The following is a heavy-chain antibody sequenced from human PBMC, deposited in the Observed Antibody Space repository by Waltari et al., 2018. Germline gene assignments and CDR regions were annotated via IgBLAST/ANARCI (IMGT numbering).Heavy chain of an antibody. J-gene: IGHJ5*02. CDR2: ISSKSTYI. CDR1: GCSFSDYN. CDR3: ARDTIFYGSGSYDP. Sequence: QLVESGGGLVKHGSSLRLSCAASGCSFSDYNMHWLRRAPGKGLAWVSSISSKSTYIYYADSVRGRFSISRDNAENSLFLQMNNLRGEDTAVYYCARDTIFYGSGSYDPWGQGTRVTVSS. V-gene: IGHV3-21*01. D-gene: IGHD3-10*01.